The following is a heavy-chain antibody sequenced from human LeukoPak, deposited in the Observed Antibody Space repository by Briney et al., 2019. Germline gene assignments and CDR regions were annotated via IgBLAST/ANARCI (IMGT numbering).Heavy chain of an antibody. CDR2: IYYSGST. CDR3: ARSTQWLVPLSI. J-gene: IGHJ4*02. V-gene: IGHV4-39*01. CDR1: GGSISSSSYY. D-gene: IGHD6-19*01. Sequence: KPPETVSLTCTVSGGSISSSSYYWGWIRQPPGKGLEWIGSIYYSGSTYYNPSLKSRVTISVDTSKNQFSLKLSSVTAADTAVYYCARSTQWLVPLSIWGQGTLVTVSS.